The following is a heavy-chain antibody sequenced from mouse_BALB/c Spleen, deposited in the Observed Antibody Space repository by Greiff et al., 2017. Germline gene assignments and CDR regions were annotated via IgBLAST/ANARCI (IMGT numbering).Heavy chain of an antibody. Sequence: VKLVESGPGLVAPSQSLSITCTVSGFSLTDYGVSWIRQPPGKGLEWLGVIWGGGSTYYNSALNSRLSISKDNSKSQVFLKMNSLQTDDTAMYYCAKHSGNRYVGKNYFDYWGQGTTLTVSS. J-gene: IGHJ2*01. CDR3: AKHSGNRYVGKNYFDY. CDR2: IWGGGST. D-gene: IGHD2-14*01. CDR1: GFSLTDYG. V-gene: IGHV2-6-5*01.